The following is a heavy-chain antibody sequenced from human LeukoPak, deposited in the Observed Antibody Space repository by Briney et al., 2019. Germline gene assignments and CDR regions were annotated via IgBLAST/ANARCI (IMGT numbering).Heavy chain of an antibody. CDR2: ISGSGGST. CDR1: GFTFSSYA. D-gene: IGHD3-16*02. Sequence: GGSLRLSCAASGFTFSSYAMSWVRQAPGKGLEWVSAISGSGGSTYYADSVKGRFTTSRDNSKNTLYLQMNSLRAEDTAVYYCAKEGYDYIWGSYRYRYYYYMDVWGKGTTVTVSS. CDR3: AKEGYDYIWGSYRYRYYYYMDV. J-gene: IGHJ6*03. V-gene: IGHV3-23*01.